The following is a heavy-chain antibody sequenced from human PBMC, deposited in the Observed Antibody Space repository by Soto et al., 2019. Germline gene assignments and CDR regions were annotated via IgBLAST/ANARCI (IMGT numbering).Heavy chain of an antibody. Sequence: AASVKVSCKASGYTFTSYYMHWVRQAPGQGLEWMGIINPSGGSTSYAQKFQGRVTMTRDTSTSTVYMELSSLRSEDTAVYYCASSYIAAAGIDYWGQGTLVTVSS. J-gene: IGHJ4*02. D-gene: IGHD6-13*01. V-gene: IGHV1-46*01. CDR3: ASSYIAAAGIDY. CDR1: GYTFTSYY. CDR2: INPSGGST.